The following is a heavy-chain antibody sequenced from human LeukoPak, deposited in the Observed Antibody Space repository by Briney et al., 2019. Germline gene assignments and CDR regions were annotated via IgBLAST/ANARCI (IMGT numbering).Heavy chain of an antibody. CDR2: ISSSGSTI. J-gene: IGHJ5*02. Sequence: GSLRLSCAASGFTFSSYEMNWVRQAPGKGLEWVSYISSSGSTIYYADSVKGRFTISRDNAKNSLYLQMNSLRAEDTAVYYCARDGGIAAAPRDNWFDPWGQGTLVTVSS. CDR1: GFTFSSYE. V-gene: IGHV3-48*03. D-gene: IGHD6-13*01. CDR3: ARDGGIAAAPRDNWFDP.